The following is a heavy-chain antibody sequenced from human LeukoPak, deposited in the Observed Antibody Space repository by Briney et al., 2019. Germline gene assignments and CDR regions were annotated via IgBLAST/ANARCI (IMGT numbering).Heavy chain of an antibody. Sequence: GSLRLSCAASGFTFSDYHMSWIRPAPGKGLEWVSYISSSGSTIYYADSVKGRFTISRDNAKNSLYLQMNSLRAEDTAVYYCARRTGDIGTYYFDYWGQGTLVTVSS. D-gene: IGHD7-27*01. J-gene: IGHJ4*02. CDR1: GFTFSDYH. CDR3: ARRTGDIGTYYFDY. CDR2: ISSSGSTI. V-gene: IGHV3-11*01.